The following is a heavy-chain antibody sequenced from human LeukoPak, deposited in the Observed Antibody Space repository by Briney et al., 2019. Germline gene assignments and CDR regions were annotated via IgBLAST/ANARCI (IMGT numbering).Heavy chain of an antibody. CDR1: GFTFDDYW. CDR2: ISGSGGST. D-gene: IGHD1-26*01. CDR3: ATSKYSGSY. Sequence: PGGSLRLSCGASGFTFDDYWMSWVRQAPGKGLEWVSAISGSGGSTYYGASVKGRFTISRDNSKNTLNLQMNSLRAEDTAVYYCATSKYSGSYWGQGTLVTVSS. J-gene: IGHJ4*02. V-gene: IGHV3-23*01.